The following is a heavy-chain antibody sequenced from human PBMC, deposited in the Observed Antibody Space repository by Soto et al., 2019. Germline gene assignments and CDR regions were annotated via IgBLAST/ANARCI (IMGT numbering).Heavy chain of an antibody. V-gene: IGHV1-46*01. D-gene: IGHD3-3*01. CDR2: VNTGDGTT. CDR3: ARDRLDFRSGYAAFDI. J-gene: IGHJ3*02. Sequence: VQLVQSGAEVRRPGASVKISCRPSGASVTNSYLQWVRQAPGQVLEWMGTVNTGDGTTIYGQKVQDSLTMTWDTSTSTVYTELRRLRSEDAAVYYCARDRLDFRSGYAAFDIWGQGTMVTVS. CDR1: GASVTNSY.